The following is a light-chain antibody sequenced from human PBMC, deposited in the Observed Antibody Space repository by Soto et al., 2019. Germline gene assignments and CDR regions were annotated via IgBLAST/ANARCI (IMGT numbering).Light chain of an antibody. J-gene: IGLJ1*01. CDR3: SSYAGSTPYV. Sequence: QSALTQPASVSGSPGQSITISCTGTNSDVGAYTYVSWYQQHPGKAPKLMIYDVSNRPSGISNRFSGSKSGNTASLTISGLQAEDEADYYCSSYAGSTPYVFGTGTKLTVL. CDR2: DVS. V-gene: IGLV2-14*03. CDR1: NSDVGAYTY.